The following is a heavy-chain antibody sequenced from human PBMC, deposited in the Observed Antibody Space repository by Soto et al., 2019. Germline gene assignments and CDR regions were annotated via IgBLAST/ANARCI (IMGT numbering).Heavy chain of an antibody. Sequence: EVQLVESGGGLVQPGGSLRLSCAASGFTFSSYSMNWVRQAPGKGLEWVSYISSSSSTIYYADSVKGRFTISRDNAKNSLYLQTNSLRAEYPALHYCAREGGDLNWFHPWGQGTLVTVSS. CDR3: AREGGDLNWFHP. CDR1: GFTFSSYS. D-gene: IGHD4-17*01. V-gene: IGHV3-48*01. CDR2: ISSSSSTI. J-gene: IGHJ5*02.